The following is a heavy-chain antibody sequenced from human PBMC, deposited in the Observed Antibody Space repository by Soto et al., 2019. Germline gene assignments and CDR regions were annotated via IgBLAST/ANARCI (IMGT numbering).Heavy chain of an antibody. CDR3: TTRDQGRFDH. Sequence: QVLLVQSGAEGKRPGSSAKVSCTPSGGTFNTLSINWVRQAPGQGLEWVGAIIPLFDSTNYAQKFQDRVTITADKSMDTAYLELNNLRADDTAVYYCTTRDQGRFDHWGQGTPLTVSS. V-gene: IGHV1-69*06. CDR2: IIPLFDST. J-gene: IGHJ4*02. CDR1: GGTFNTLS.